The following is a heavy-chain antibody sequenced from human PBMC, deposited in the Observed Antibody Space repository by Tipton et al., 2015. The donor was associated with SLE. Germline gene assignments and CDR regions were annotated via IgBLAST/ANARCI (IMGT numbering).Heavy chain of an antibody. V-gene: IGHV3-11*01. J-gene: IGHJ5*02. CDR2: ISSSASTI. CDR1: GFTFSDYY. Sequence: SLRLSCAASGFTFSDYYMSWVRQAPGKGLEWVSIISSSASTIYHADSLKGRFTISRDDAKNSLYLQMNSLRAEDTAVYYCARLHNWFDPWGQGTLVTVSS. CDR3: ARLHNWFDP.